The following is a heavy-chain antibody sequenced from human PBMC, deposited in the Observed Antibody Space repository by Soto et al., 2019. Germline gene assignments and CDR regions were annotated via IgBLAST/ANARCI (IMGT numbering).Heavy chain of an antibody. V-gene: IGHV3-15*01. CDR1: GFTFSNAW. J-gene: IGHJ1*01. CDR3: TTWGYSSGWYSESYFQH. CDR2: IKSKNDGVTT. Sequence: EVQLVETGGGLVKPGGSLRLSCAASGFTFSNAWMSWVRQAPGNGLEWVGRIKSKNDGVTTDYAAPVKGRFTISRDDSKNTLYLQMVSLKTEDTAVYYCTTWGYSSGWYSESYFQHWGQGTLVTVSS. D-gene: IGHD6-19*01.